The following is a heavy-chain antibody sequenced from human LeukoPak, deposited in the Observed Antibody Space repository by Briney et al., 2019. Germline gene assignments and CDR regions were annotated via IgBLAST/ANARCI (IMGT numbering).Heavy chain of an antibody. CDR2: INPSGGST. V-gene: IGHV1-46*01. CDR1: GYTFTSYY. Sequence: GASVKVSCKASGYTFTSYYMHWVRQAPGQGLEWMGIINPSGGSTSYAQKFQGRVTMTRDMSTSTVYMELSSLRSEDTAVYYCARSPWYSSSSLYYYMDVWGKGTTVTVSS. D-gene: IGHD6-6*01. CDR3: ARSPWYSSSSLYYYMDV. J-gene: IGHJ6*03.